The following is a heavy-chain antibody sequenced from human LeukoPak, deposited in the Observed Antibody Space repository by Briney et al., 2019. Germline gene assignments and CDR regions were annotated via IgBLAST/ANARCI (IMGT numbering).Heavy chain of an antibody. CDR2: ISYDGGNK. CDR3: AKDISSSWYYYGMDV. V-gene: IGHV3-30*18. D-gene: IGHD6-13*01. Sequence: GGSLRLSCAASGFTFSSYGMHWVRQAPGKGLEWVAVISYDGGNKYYADSVKGRFTIPRDNSKNALYLQMNSLRAEDTAVYYCAKDISSSWYYYGMDVWGQGTTVTVSS. J-gene: IGHJ6*02. CDR1: GFTFSSYG.